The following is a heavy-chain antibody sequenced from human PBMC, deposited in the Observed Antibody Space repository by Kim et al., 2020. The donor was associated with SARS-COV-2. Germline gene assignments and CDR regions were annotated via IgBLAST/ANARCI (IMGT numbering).Heavy chain of an antibody. CDR2: INHSGST. V-gene: IGHV4-34*01. CDR3: ARSAGITIFGVVIIPSKPRAKYYFDY. D-gene: IGHD3-3*01. Sequence: SETLSLTCAVYGGSFSGYYWSWIRQPPGKGLEWIGEINHSGSTNYNPSLKSRVTISVDTSKNQFSLKLSSVTAADTAVYYCARSAGITIFGVVIIPSKPRAKYYFDYWGQGTLVTVSS. J-gene: IGHJ4*02. CDR1: GGSFSGYY.